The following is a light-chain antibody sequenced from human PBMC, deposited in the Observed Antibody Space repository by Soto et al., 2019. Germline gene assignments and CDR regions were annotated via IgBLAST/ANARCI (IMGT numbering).Light chain of an antibody. J-gene: IGKJ1*01. V-gene: IGKV3-20*01. CDR1: QTVTSAR. CDR2: GAS. CDR3: QQYSESPRP. Sequence: EIAWTQSPGTLSLYPGARATLSCSASQTVTSARMAWYRQKPGQAPSLHIYGASTRAVGIPDGFSASGSGTDFTLTISRLEPEDFAVYYCQQYSESPRPVGQVTKV.